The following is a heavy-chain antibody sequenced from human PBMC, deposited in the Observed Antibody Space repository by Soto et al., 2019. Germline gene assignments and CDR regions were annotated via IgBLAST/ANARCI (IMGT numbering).Heavy chain of an antibody. CDR2: IYYSGST. CDR1: GGSISSSSYY. V-gene: IGHV4-39*01. J-gene: IGHJ4*02. Sequence: QLQLQESGPGLVKPSETLSLTCTVSGGSISSSSYYWGWIRQPPGKGLEWIGSIYYSGSTYYNPSLKSRVTISVDTSKNQFSLKLSSVTAADTAVYYCASHRIMITFGGVIASYWGQGTLVTVSS. D-gene: IGHD3-16*02. CDR3: ASHRIMITFGGVIASY.